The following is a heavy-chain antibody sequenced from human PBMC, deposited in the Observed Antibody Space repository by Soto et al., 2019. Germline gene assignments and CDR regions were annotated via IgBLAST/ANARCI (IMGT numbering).Heavy chain of an antibody. CDR3: ARALGSWGAYYFDH. D-gene: IGHD3-16*01. Sequence: QITLKESGPTLVRPTQTLTLTCTVSGFSLDTWGVGVGWIRQPPGKAPEWLALIYWDNDKPYSPSLKNRLTFTNDTSKNQVVLTVTNMDPVDTVTYYCARALGSWGAYYFDHWGQGTLVTVSS. CDR2: IYWDNDK. J-gene: IGHJ4*01. V-gene: IGHV2-5*02. CDR1: GFSLDTWGVG.